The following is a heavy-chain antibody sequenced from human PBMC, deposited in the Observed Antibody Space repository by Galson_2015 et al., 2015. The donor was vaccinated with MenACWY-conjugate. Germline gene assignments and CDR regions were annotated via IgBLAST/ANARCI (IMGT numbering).Heavy chain of an antibody. V-gene: IGHV3-30*03. CDR1: GFTFSSYD. Sequence: SLRLSCAVSGFTFSSYDIHWVRQAPGRGLEWVAVMSHGGGFKFYADSVEGRFAISRDSSRNTLYLQMNGLRAEDTAVYYCARYNYVYYFDYWGPGTLVSVSS. J-gene: IGHJ4*03. CDR3: ARYNYVYYFDY. CDR2: MSHGGGFK. D-gene: IGHD3-10*02.